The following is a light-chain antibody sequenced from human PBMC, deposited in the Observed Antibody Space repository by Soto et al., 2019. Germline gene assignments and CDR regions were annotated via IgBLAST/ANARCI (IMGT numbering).Light chain of an antibody. CDR1: QDISNY. CDR3: QRYDNLMYT. J-gene: IGKJ2*01. CDR2: DES. V-gene: IGKV1-33*01. Sequence: IQMTHSPSSLSASVGDSVTITCQASQDISNYLNWYQQKPGKAPKLLIYDESTLQTRAQSRFSGSGSGLDFPCTISSVQHECTATYYCQRYDNLMYTFERAT.